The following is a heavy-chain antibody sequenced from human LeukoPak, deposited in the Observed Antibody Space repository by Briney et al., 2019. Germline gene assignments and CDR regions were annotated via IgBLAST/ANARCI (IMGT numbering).Heavy chain of an antibody. CDR3: ARRLGVGNWFDP. Sequence: SETLSLTCTVSGGSISSYYWSWIRQPPGKGLEWIGYIYYSGSTNYNPSLKSRVTISVDTSKNQFSLKLSSVTAADTAVYYCARRLGVGNWFDPRGQGTLVTVSS. J-gene: IGHJ5*02. CDR2: IYYSGST. V-gene: IGHV4-59*08. D-gene: IGHD1-26*01. CDR1: GGSISSYY.